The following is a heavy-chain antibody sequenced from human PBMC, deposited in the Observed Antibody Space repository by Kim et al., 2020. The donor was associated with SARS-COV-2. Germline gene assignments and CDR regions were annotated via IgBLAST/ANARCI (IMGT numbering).Heavy chain of an antibody. V-gene: IGHV3-30*03. CDR3: ATEPLNDYDYGDYFTYYFDY. Sequence: RFTISRDNSKNTLYLQMNSLRAEDTAVYYCATEPLNDYDYGDYFTYYFDYWGQGTLVTVSS. D-gene: IGHD4-17*01. J-gene: IGHJ4*02.